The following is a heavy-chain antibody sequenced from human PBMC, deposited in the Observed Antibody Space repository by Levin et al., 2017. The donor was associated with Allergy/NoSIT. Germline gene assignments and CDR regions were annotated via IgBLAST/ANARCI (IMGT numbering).Heavy chain of an antibody. CDR3: ARVGAVAGTATTDY. CDR2: MNTNTGDP. J-gene: IGHJ4*02. V-gene: IGHV7-4-1*02. CDR1: GYTFTSYP. D-gene: IGHD6-19*01. Sequence: PMASVKVSCKASGYTFTSYPMSWVRQAPGQGLEWMGWMNTNTGDPTYAQGFTGRFVFSVDTSVSTAFLQISSLEAEDSAVYYCARVGAVAGTATTDYWGQGTLVTVSS.